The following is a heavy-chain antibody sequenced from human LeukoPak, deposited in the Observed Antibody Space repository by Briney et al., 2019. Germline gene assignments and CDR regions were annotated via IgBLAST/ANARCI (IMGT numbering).Heavy chain of an antibody. J-gene: IGHJ4*02. CDR1: GFTFSSYA. Sequence: GGSLRLSCAASGFTFSSYAMHWVRQAPGKGLEYVSAISSNGGSTYYANSVKGRFTISRGNSKNTLYLHMGSLRAEDMAVYYCARVGSGYRYGPEDNWGQGTLVTVSS. CDR3: ARVGSGYRYGPEDN. D-gene: IGHD5-18*01. CDR2: ISSNGGST. V-gene: IGHV3-64*01.